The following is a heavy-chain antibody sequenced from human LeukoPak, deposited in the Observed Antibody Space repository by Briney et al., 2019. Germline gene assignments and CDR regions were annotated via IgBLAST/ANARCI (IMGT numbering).Heavy chain of an antibody. V-gene: IGHV3-23*01. D-gene: IGHD3-9*01. CDR1: GFAFSSYA. CDR2: ISGSGGST. Sequence: GGSLRLSCAASGFAFSSYAMSWVRQAPGKGLEWFSAISGSGGSTYYADSVKGRFTISRDNSKNTLYLQMNSLRAEDTAVYYCAKGYYDILTGFDYWGQGTLVTVSS. J-gene: IGHJ4*02. CDR3: AKGYYDILTGFDY.